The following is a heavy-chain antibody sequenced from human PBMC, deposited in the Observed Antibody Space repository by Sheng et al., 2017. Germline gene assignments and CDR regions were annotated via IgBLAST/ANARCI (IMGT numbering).Heavy chain of an antibody. CDR3: AKDRVVVVPAAITH. CDR2: IRYDGSNK. CDR1: GFTFSSYG. Sequence: QVQLVESGGGVVQPGGSLRLSCAASGFTFSSYGMHWVRQAPGKGLEWVAFIRYDGSNKYYADSVKGRFTISRDNSKNTLYLQMNSLRAEDTAVYYCAKDRVVVVPAAITHWGQGTLVTVSS. J-gene: IGHJ4*02. V-gene: IGHV3-30*02. D-gene: IGHD2-2*01.